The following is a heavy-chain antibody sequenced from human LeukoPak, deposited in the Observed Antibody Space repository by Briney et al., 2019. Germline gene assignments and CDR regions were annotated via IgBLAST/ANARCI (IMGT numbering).Heavy chain of an antibody. D-gene: IGHD3-22*01. CDR1: GGSISSNY. J-gene: IGHJ4*02. Sequence: PSETLSLTCTVSGGSISSNYWSWIRQPPGKGLEWIGYIHKNVGTNYNPSLKSRVTISLDTSKNQFSLKLSSVTAADTAVYYCARTFDTSGYYYDYDNWGQGTLVTVSS. CDR2: IHKNVGT. V-gene: IGHV4-59*01. CDR3: ARTFDTSGYYYDYDN.